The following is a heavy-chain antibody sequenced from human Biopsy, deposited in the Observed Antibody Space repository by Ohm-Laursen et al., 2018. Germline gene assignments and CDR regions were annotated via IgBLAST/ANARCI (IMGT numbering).Heavy chain of an antibody. J-gene: IGHJ4*02. Sequence: SETLSLTCAVFGKTFSDYQWSWIRQPPGKGLEWIGQINQAGTTNYNPSLKSRVSIPADASKYEFSLRLTSVTAADTAVYLCGNEVHGRDYWGLGAQVTVSS. CDR2: INQAGTT. D-gene: IGHD2-15*01. CDR3: GNEVHGRDY. V-gene: IGHV4-34*08. CDR1: GKTFSDYQ.